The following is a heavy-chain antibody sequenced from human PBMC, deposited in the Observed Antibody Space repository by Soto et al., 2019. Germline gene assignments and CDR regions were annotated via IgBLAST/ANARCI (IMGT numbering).Heavy chain of an antibody. CDR1: GGTFSSYA. Sequence: QVQLVQSGAEVKKPGSSVKVSCKASGGTFSSYAISWVRQAPGQGLEWMGGIIPIFGTANYAQKFQGRVTITADKSTSTAYMELSGLRSEDTAVYYCARGFIAVAGDYWYFDLWGRGTLVTVSS. CDR3: ARGFIAVAGDYWYFDL. D-gene: IGHD6-19*01. V-gene: IGHV1-69*06. CDR2: IIPIFGTA. J-gene: IGHJ2*01.